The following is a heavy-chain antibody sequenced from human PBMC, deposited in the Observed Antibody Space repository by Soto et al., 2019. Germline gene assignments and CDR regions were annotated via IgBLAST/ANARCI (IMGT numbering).Heavy chain of an antibody. D-gene: IGHD2-2*01. CDR2: ISAYNGNT. Sequence: ASVKVSCKASGYTFTSYGISWVRQAPGQGLEWMGWISAYNGNTNNAQKFQGRVTMTTDTSTSTAYMELSALISDDTAVYFCARSLLDEYSSSWRSAYYGMDVWGQGTTVTVSS. CDR1: GYTFTSYG. CDR3: ARSLLDEYSSSWRSAYYGMDV. V-gene: IGHV1-18*01. J-gene: IGHJ6*02.